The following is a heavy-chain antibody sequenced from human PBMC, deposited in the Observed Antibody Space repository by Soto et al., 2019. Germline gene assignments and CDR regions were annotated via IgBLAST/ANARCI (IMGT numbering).Heavy chain of an antibody. D-gene: IGHD2-21*01. Sequence: SETLSLTCTVSGGSISSGGYYWSWIRQHPGKGLEWIGYIYYSGSTYYNPSLKSRVTISVDTSKNQFSLKLSSVTAADTAVYYCARDQIDVFFAQYISESEGGYYYYGMDVWGQGTTVTVSS. CDR1: GGSISSGGYY. J-gene: IGHJ6*02. V-gene: IGHV4-31*03. CDR2: IYYSGST. CDR3: ARDQIDVFFAQYISESEGGYYYYGMDV.